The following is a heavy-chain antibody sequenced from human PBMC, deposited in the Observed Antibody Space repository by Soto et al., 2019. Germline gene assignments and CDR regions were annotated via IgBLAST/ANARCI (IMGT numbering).Heavy chain of an antibody. Sequence: QVQLVESGGGVVQPGRSLRLSCAASGFTFSSYGMHWVRQAPGKGLEWVAIVSYDGSSEYYADSVKGRFTISRDNSQNTLYLQMNSLRAEDTALYYCANGGVFSTSVVVDYWGQGTLVTVSS. CDR3: ANGGVFSTSVVVDY. D-gene: IGHD6-6*01. CDR1: GFTFSSYG. CDR2: VSYDGSSE. J-gene: IGHJ4*02. V-gene: IGHV3-30*18.